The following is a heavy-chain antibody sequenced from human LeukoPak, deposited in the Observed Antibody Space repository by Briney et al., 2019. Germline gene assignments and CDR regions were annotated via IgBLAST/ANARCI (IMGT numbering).Heavy chain of an antibody. CDR3: ARDSMVRGEEFDY. CDR1: GGSFSGYY. Sequence: SETLSLTCAVYGGSFSGYYWSWIRQPPGKGLEWIGEINHSGSTNYNPSLKSRVTISVDTSKNQFSLKLSSVTAADTAVYYCARDSMVRGEEFDYWGQGTLVTASS. CDR2: INHSGST. D-gene: IGHD3-10*01. J-gene: IGHJ4*02. V-gene: IGHV4-34*01.